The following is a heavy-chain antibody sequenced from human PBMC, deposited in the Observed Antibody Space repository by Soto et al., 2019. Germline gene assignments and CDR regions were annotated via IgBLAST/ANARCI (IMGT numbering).Heavy chain of an antibody. Sequence: QITLKESGPTLVKPTQTLTLTCTFSGFSLRNSGVGVGWIRQPPGKALEWLALIYWDDDKRYIPSLKIRLTNTKDTSKNQVVLTMTNMDPVDTATYYCAHLTTGGFYFDYWGQGTLVTVSS. D-gene: IGHD4-17*01. CDR3: AHLTTGGFYFDY. V-gene: IGHV2-5*02. CDR2: IYWDDDK. J-gene: IGHJ4*02. CDR1: GFSLRNSGVG.